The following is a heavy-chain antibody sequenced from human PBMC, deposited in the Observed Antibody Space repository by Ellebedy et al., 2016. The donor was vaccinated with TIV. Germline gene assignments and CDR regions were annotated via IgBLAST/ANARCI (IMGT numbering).Heavy chain of an antibody. D-gene: IGHD3-10*01. J-gene: IGHJ4*02. CDR3: AKAGYGSGNFYTQNFDS. Sequence: GESLKISCAASGFTFRNHAMNWVRQAPGKGLEWVSEMRGTGYVIKYADSAKGRFTISRDNSKSTLYLQMSSLRTEDTAVYYCAKAGYGSGNFYTQNFDSWGQGTLVTVSA. CDR2: MRGTGYVI. CDR1: GFTFRNHA. V-gene: IGHV3-23*01.